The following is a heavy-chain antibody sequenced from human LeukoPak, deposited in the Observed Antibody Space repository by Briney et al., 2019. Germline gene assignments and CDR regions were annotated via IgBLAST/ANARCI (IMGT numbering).Heavy chain of an antibody. D-gene: IGHD3-3*01. CDR2: ISYDGSNK. CDR3: AKDITSQDYDFWSGYLHY. CDR1: GFTVSSNY. Sequence: GGSLRLSCAASGFTVSSNYMTWVRQAPGKGLEWVAVISYDGSNKYYADSVKGRFTISRDNSKNTLYLQMNSLRAEDTAVYYCAKDITSQDYDFWSGYLHYWGQGTLVTVSS. V-gene: IGHV3-30*18. J-gene: IGHJ4*02.